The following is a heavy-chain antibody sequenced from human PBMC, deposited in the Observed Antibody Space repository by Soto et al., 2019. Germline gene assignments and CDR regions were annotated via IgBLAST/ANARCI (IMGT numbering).Heavy chain of an antibody. V-gene: IGHV4-30-2*01. CDR1: GGSISGGGYS. D-gene: IGHD2-15*01. Sequence: SETLSLTCAVSGGSISGGGYSWSWIRQPPGKGLELIGYIYHSGSTYYNPSLKSRVTISVDKSKNQVSLRLTSVTAADTAVYYCPRVGGVAARTFGYGGQGTVVTVSS. J-gene: IGHJ4*02. CDR2: IYHSGST. CDR3: PRVGGVAARTFGY.